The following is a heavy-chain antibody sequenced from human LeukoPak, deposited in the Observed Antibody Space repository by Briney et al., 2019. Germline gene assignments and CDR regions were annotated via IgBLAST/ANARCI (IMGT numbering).Heavy chain of an antibody. CDR3: ARLTSDWNSEFDS. Sequence: GESLKISCKGSGYRFTNYWIGWVRQMPGKGLEWMGIIYPGDSDTRYSPSFQGQVTISADKSINTAYLQWGSLKASDTAMYFCARLTSDWNSEFDSWGQGTLVTVSS. D-gene: IGHD1-7*01. CDR1: GYRFTNYW. J-gene: IGHJ4*02. CDR2: IYPGDSDT. V-gene: IGHV5-51*01.